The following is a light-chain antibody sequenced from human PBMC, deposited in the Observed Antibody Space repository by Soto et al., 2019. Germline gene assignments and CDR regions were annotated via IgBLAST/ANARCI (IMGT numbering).Light chain of an antibody. CDR3: QQYDVHPKT. CDR1: QSISSF. Sequence: DIHMTQSPSSLSASVGDRVTITCRASQSISSFLNWYQQTPGKAPKVLISDASRLETGVPSRFSGSGYGTDFTLTITSLQTDDFGTYHCQQYDVHPKTFGQGTKVDIK. J-gene: IGKJ1*01. CDR2: DAS. V-gene: IGKV1-5*01.